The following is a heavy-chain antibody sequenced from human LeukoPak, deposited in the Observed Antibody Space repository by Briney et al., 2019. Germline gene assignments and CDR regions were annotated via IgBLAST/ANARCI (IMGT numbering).Heavy chain of an antibody. D-gene: IGHD6-19*01. CDR3: ARDRGGSGWTEYFQD. CDR2: ISVYNGNT. V-gene: IGHV1-18*01. CDR1: GYTFTSYG. J-gene: IGHJ1*01. Sequence: ASVKVSCKASGYTFTSYGISWVRQAPGQGLEWRGWISVYNGNTKYAQKYQGRVTMTTDTSTSTAYMELRSLRSDDTAVYYCARDRGGSGWTEYFQDWGQGTLVTVSS.